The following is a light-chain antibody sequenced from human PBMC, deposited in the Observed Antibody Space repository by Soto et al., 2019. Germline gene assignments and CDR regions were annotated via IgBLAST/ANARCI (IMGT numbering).Light chain of an antibody. V-gene: IGKV1-17*01. Sequence: DIQMTQSPSSLSASVGDRVTITCRASQGISDDLGWYQQKPGKAPKRLIYAASSLPSGVPSRFNGSGSGTEFTLTISSMQPEDFATYYCLQHNSYPFTFGQGTKLEIK. CDR3: LQHNSYPFT. CDR2: AAS. CDR1: QGISDD. J-gene: IGKJ2*01.